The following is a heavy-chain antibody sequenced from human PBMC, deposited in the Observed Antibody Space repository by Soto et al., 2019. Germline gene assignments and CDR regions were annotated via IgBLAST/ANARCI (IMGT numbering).Heavy chain of an antibody. Sequence: QVQLVESGGGVVQPGRSLRLSCAASGFTFSSYGMHWVRQAPGKGLEWVAVIWNDGSNKYYADSVKGRFTISRDNSKNTLYLQMNSLRAEDTAVYYCARDQNYYGFDYWGQGTLVTVSS. CDR2: IWNDGSNK. V-gene: IGHV3-33*01. CDR3: ARDQNYYGFDY. D-gene: IGHD3-10*01. CDR1: GFTFSSYG. J-gene: IGHJ4*02.